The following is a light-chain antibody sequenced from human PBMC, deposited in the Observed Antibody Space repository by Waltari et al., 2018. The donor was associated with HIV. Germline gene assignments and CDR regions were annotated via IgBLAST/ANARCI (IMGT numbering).Light chain of an antibody. CDR1: RSDIGLYNL. V-gene: IGLV2-14*01. J-gene: IGLJ3*02. CDR3: SSYINTDTLV. Sequence: QSALTQPASVSGSLGQSIPISCPGTRSDIGLYNLFSWYQQHPGKAPQLVIHGVGTRPSGVSDRFSGSKSGNTASLTISTLQAEDEADYYCSSYINTDTLVFGGGTKLTVL. CDR2: GVG.